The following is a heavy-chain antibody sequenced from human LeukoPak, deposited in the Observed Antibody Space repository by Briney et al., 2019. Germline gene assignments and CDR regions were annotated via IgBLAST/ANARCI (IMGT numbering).Heavy chain of an antibody. J-gene: IGHJ4*02. V-gene: IGHV1-2*02. D-gene: IGHD4-11*01. CDR2: INPNSGGT. CDR1: GYTFTGDY. Sequence: ASVKVSCKASGYTFTGDYMHWVRQAPGQGLEWMGWINPNSGGTNYAQKFQGRVTMTRDTSISTAYMELSRLRSDDTAVYYCARGTTVNGRTFDYWGQGTLVTVSS. CDR3: ARGTTVNGRTFDY.